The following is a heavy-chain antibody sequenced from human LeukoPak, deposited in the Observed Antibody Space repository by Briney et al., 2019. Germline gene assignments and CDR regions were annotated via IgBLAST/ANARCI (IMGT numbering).Heavy chain of an antibody. J-gene: IGHJ5*02. CDR3: ASSSGYLRSWFDP. CDR1: GYTFTGYY. CDR2: INPNSGGT. Sequence: AASVKVSCKASGYTFTGYYMHWVRQAPGQGLEWMGWINPNSGGTNYAQKFQGRVTMTRDTSISTAYMELSRLRPDDTAVYYCASSSGYLRSWFDPWGQGTLVTVSS. D-gene: IGHD3-22*01. V-gene: IGHV1-2*02.